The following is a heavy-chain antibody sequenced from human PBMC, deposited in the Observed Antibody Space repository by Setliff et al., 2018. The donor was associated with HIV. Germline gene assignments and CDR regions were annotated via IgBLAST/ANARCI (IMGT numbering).Heavy chain of an antibody. Sequence: GASVKVSCKASGYTFSSYGISWVRQAPGQGLEWMGWISGFNGKINYAENFQGRVTLTTDSSASTAHMELWSLTSDDTAVYYCARDLGGEYDYADPAYMDVWGKGTTVTVSS. V-gene: IGHV1-18*01. CDR2: ISGFNGKI. D-gene: IGHD4-17*01. CDR1: GYTFSSYG. J-gene: IGHJ6*03. CDR3: ARDLGGEYDYADPAYMDV.